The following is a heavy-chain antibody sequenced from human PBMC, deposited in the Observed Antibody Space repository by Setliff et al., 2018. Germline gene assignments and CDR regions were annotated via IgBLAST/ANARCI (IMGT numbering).Heavy chain of an antibody. D-gene: IGHD6-13*01. CDR3: ARAYSSSWYLYYYYGMDV. J-gene: IGHJ6*02. Sequence: ASVKVSCKASGYTFTSYGISWVRQAPGQGLEWMGWISAYNGNTNYAQKLQGRVTMTTDTSTSTAYMELRSLRSDDTAVYYCARAYSSSWYLYYYYGMDVWGQGTTVTVS. CDR1: GYTFTSYG. CDR2: ISAYNGNT. V-gene: IGHV1-18*01.